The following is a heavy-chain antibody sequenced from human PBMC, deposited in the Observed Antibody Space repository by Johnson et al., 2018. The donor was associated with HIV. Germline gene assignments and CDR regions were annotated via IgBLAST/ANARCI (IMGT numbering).Heavy chain of an antibody. Sequence: QLVESGGGLVKPGGSLRLSCAASGFRFDDYAIHWVRQIPGKGLEWVSGISWNSGSIDYADSVKGRFTISRDNAKNSLYLQMNSLRPEDTALYYCAKDMVPWFGELPWAFDTFDIWGQGTMVTVSS. V-gene: IGHV3-9*01. CDR1: GFRFDDYA. D-gene: IGHD3-10*01. J-gene: IGHJ3*02. CDR3: AKDMVPWFGELPWAFDTFDI. CDR2: ISWNSGSI.